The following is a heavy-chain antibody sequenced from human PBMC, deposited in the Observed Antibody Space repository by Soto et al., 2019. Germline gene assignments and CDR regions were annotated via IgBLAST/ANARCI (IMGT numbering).Heavy chain of an antibody. CDR2: ISYDGSNK. Sequence: QVQLVESGGGVVQPGRSLRLSCAASGFTFSSYAMHWVRQAPGKGLEWVAVISYDGSNKYYADSVKGRFTISRDNSKNTLCMQMNSLRAEDTAMYYCAREGWDIAAAGTSLFFDYWGQGTLVTVSS. V-gene: IGHV3-30-3*01. CDR3: AREGWDIAAAGTSLFFDY. D-gene: IGHD6-13*01. CDR1: GFTFSSYA. J-gene: IGHJ4*02.